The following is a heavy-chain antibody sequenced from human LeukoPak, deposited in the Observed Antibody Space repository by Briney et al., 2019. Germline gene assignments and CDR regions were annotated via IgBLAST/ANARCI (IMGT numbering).Heavy chain of an antibody. D-gene: IGHD2-2*01. CDR1: GYSFTSYW. CDR3: ARRGYCSSTSCYYGAFDI. V-gene: IGHV5-51*01. CDR2: IYPGDSDT. J-gene: IGHJ3*02. Sequence: GESLKISCKGSGYSFTSYWIGWVRQMPGKGLEWMGIIYPGDSDTRYSPSFQGQVTISADKSISTAYLQWSSLKASDTAMYYCARRGYCSSTSCYYGAFDIWGQGTMVTVSS.